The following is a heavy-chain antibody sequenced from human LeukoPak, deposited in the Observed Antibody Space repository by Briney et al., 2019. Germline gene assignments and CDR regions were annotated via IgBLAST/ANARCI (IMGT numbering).Heavy chain of an antibody. V-gene: IGHV4-31*03. D-gene: IGHD3-22*01. J-gene: IGHJ3*02. CDR3: ASRADYYDSSGPYDAFDI. Sequence: SETLALTCTVSGGSISSGGYYWSWIRQHPGKGLEWIGYIYYSGSTYYNPSLKSRVTISVDTSKNQFSLKLSSVTAADTAVYYCASRADYYDSSGPYDAFDIWGQGTMVTVSS. CDR2: IYYSGST. CDR1: GGSISSGGYY.